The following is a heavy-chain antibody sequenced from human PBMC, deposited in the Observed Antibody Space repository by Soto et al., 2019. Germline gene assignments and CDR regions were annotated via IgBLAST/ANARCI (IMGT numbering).Heavy chain of an antibody. CDR1: GYSFTSYW. CDR2: IDPSDSYT. CDR3: ARSDGRYYYGSGRYYTEFDP. V-gene: IGHV5-10-1*01. Sequence: PGESLKISCKGSGYSFTSYWISWVRQMPGKGLEWMGRIDPSDSYTNYSPSFQGHVTISADKSISTAYLQWSSLKASDTAMYYCARSDGRYYYGSGRYYTEFDPWGQGTLVTV. D-gene: IGHD3-10*01. J-gene: IGHJ5*02.